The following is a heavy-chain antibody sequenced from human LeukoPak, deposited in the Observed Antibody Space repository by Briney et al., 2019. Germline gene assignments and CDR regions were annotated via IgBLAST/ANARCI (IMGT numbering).Heavy chain of an antibody. V-gene: IGHV3-7*02. CDR2: IKKDGSEK. J-gene: IGHJ4*02. Sequence: PGGSLRLSCEASGFTFSSYWMSWVRQAPGKGLEWVANIKKDGSEKYHVDSMKGRFTITRDNAKNSLYLQMNRLRAEDTAVFYCERHQGSGWQSSAYYFDYWGQGTLVTVSS. CDR3: ERHQGSGWQSSAYYFDY. D-gene: IGHD6-19*01. CDR1: GFTFSSYW.